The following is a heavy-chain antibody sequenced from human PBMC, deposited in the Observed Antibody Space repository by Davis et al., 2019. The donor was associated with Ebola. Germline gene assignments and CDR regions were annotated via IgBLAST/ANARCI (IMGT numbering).Heavy chain of an antibody. CDR3: ARGIIWSGYYMSYYFDY. Sequence: SETLSLTCTVPGGSISSYYWSWIRQPPGKGLEWIGYIYYSGSTNYNPSLKSRVTISVDTSKNQFSLKLSSVTAADTAVYYCARGIIWSGYYMSYYFDYWGQGTLVTVSS. V-gene: IGHV4-59*01. D-gene: IGHD3-3*01. CDR2: IYYSGST. J-gene: IGHJ4*02. CDR1: GGSISSYY.